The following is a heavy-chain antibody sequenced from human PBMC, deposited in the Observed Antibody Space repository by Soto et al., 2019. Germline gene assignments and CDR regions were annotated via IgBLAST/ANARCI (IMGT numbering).Heavy chain of an antibody. D-gene: IGHD3-22*01. Sequence: SETLSLTCAVSGYSISSGYYWGWIRQPPGKGLEWIGSIYHSGSPYYNPYLKSRVTISVETSKNQFSLKLSSVTAADTAVYYCATLTYYYDSSGLRDFDIRGQGKMVTV. J-gene: IGHJ3*02. CDR2: IYHSGSP. CDR1: GYSISSGYY. V-gene: IGHV4-38-2*01. CDR3: ATLTYYYDSSGLRDFDI.